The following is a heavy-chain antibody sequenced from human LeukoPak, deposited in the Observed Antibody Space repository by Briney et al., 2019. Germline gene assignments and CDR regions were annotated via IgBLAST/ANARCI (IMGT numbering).Heavy chain of an antibody. CDR3: ANGEVYFDY. V-gene: IGHV3-48*03. Sequence: PGGSLRLSCAASGFIFSSYEMNWVRQAPGKGLEWVSYISSSGSTIYYADSVKGRFTISRDNAKNSLYLQMNSLRAEDTAVYYCANGEVYFDYWGQGTLVTVSS. CDR1: GFIFSSYE. D-gene: IGHD4-17*01. J-gene: IGHJ4*02. CDR2: ISSSGSTI.